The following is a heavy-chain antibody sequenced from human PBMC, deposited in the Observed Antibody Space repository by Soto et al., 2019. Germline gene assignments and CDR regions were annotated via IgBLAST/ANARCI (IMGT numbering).Heavy chain of an antibody. Sequence: ASVKVSCKASGYTLTTYGISWVRQAPGQGLEWMGWISDYNGNTNYAQKLQGRVTMTTDTSTSTAYMELRSLISDDTAVYYCERIYSGYDSDYWGQGTLVTVSS. V-gene: IGHV1-18*01. D-gene: IGHD5-12*01. CDR2: ISDYNGNT. CDR3: ERIYSGYDSDY. J-gene: IGHJ4*02. CDR1: GYTLTTYG.